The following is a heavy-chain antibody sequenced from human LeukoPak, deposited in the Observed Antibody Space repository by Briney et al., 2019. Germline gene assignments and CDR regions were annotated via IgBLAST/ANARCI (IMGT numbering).Heavy chain of an antibody. CDR3: ARVRGIAAAPSFTYYFDY. J-gene: IGHJ4*02. D-gene: IGHD6-13*01. CDR1: GGTFSSYA. V-gene: IGHV1-69*13. Sequence: WASVKVSCKASGGTFSSYAISWVRQAPGQGLEWMGGIIPIFGTANYAQKFQGRVTITADESTSTAYMELSSLRSEDTAVYYCARVRGIAAAPSFTYYFDYWGKGTLVTVSS. CDR2: IIPIFGTA.